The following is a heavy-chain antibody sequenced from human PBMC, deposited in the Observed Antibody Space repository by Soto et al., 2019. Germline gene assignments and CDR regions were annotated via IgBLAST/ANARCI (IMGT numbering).Heavy chain of an antibody. D-gene: IGHD1-7*01. V-gene: IGHV4-31*03. J-gene: IGHJ4*02. CDR1: GGSISSGGYY. Sequence: PSETLSLTCTVSGGSISSGGYYWSWIRQHPGKGLEWIGYIYYSGSTYYNPSLKSRVTISVDTSKNQFSLKLSSVTAADTAVYYCARVNWNYGTYYLEYWGQGTLVTVSS. CDR2: IYYSGST. CDR3: ARVNWNYGTYYLEY.